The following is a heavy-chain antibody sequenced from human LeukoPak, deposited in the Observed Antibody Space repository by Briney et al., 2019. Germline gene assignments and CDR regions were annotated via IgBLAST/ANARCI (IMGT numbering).Heavy chain of an antibody. CDR2: IYSGGRT. J-gene: IGHJ5*02. Sequence: PGGSLRLSCAASGFTVSSNYMSWVRQAPGKGLEWVSVIYSGGRTYYADSVKGRFTISRDNCKNTLYLQMNSLRAEDTAVYYCARADYGDYVGGFDPWGQGTLVTVSS. CDR1: GFTVSSNY. CDR3: ARADYGDYVGGFDP. D-gene: IGHD4-17*01. V-gene: IGHV3-53*01.